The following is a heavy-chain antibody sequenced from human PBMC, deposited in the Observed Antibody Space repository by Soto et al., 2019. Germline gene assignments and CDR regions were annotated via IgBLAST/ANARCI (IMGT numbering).Heavy chain of an antibody. CDR2: IIPIFGTA. J-gene: IGHJ6*02. CDR1: RVAFSKFI. Sequence: QAQLEQTGGAVKKPGTSVKVSCKASRVAFSKFIVTWVRQAPGLGLEWVGGIIPIFGTANYAQKFQGTVTITADEYSSTSCMEVNNLRAEDTAVYYCAKVRYSSPMGYYYGMDVWGQRTTVSVSS. V-gene: IGHV1-69*01. CDR3: AKVRYSSPMGYYYGMDV. D-gene: IGHD6-19*01.